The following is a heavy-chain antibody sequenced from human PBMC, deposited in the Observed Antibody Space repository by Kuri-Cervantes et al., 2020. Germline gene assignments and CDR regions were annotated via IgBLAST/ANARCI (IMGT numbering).Heavy chain of an antibody. Sequence: ESLKISCTVSGGSISSYYWSWIRQPPEKGLEWIGEINHSGSTNYNSSLKSRVSISVDTSKNQFSLKLRSVTAADTAVYYCARGSRGRGYYYMDVWGKGTTVTVSS. J-gene: IGHJ6*03. V-gene: IGHV4-34*01. CDR1: GGSISSYY. CDR2: INHSGST. D-gene: IGHD3-16*01. CDR3: ARGSRGRGYYYMDV.